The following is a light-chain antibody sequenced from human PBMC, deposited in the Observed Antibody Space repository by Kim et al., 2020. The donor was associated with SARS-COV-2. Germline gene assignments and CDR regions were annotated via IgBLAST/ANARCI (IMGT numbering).Light chain of an antibody. V-gene: IGLV3-19*01. J-gene: IGLJ1*01. CDR3: NSRDSRGNHRV. CDR2: GKN. CDR1: SLRSYY. Sequence: SSELTQDPAVSVALGQTVRITCQGDSLRSYYASWYQQKPGQAPVLVIYGKNNRPSGIPDRFSGSSSGNTASLTITGAQAEEEADYYCNSRDSRGNHRVFG.